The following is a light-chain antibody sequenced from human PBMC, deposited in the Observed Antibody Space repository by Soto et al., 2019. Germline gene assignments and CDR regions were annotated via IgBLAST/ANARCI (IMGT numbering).Light chain of an antibody. Sequence: QSALTQPASVSGSPGQSITISCTGTSSDVGSYNLVSWYEQHPGKAPKLMIYEGSKRPSGVSNRFSGSKSGNTASLTISGLQAEDEDDYYCCSYAGSYTWVLGGGTKLTVL. CDR3: CSYAGSYTWV. CDR2: EGS. CDR1: SSDVGSYNL. V-gene: IGLV2-23*01. J-gene: IGLJ3*02.